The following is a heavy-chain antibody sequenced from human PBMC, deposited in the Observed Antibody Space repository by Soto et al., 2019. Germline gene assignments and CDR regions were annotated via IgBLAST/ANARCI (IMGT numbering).Heavy chain of an antibody. J-gene: IGHJ4*02. D-gene: IGHD3-10*01. CDR3: ATQPGGGGY. V-gene: IGHV3-53*01. Sequence: EVQLVESGGGLIQPGGSLRLSCAVSGFTVSNNYMSWVRQAPGKGLEGVSVIYSGGYTAYGDSVKGRFTISRDNSKNPIFFQRKSLRAGDTAVFYWATQPGGGGYWGQGTLVTVSS. CDR2: IYSGGYT. CDR1: GFTVSNNY.